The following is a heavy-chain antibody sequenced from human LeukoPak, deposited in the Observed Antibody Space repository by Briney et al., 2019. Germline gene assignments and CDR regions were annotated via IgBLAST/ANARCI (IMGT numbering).Heavy chain of an antibody. CDR2: IYYSGST. CDR3: ARDTSDYAFDY. D-gene: IGHD4-17*01. J-gene: IGHJ4*02. V-gene: IGHV4-39*07. Sequence: SETLSLTCTVSGGFISSSSYYWGWIRQPPGKGLEWIGSIYYSGSTYYNPSLKSRVTISVDTSKNQFSLKLSSVTAADTAVYYCARDTSDYAFDYWGQGTLVTVSS. CDR1: GGFISSSSYY.